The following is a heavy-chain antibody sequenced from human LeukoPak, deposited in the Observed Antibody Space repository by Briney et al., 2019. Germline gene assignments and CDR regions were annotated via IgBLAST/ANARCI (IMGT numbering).Heavy chain of an antibody. V-gene: IGHV3-23*01. Sequence: GGSLRLSCAASGFTFSSYAMSWVRQAPGKGLEWVSAISGGGDSTYYADSVKGRFTISRDNAKNSLYLQMNSLRAEDTAVYYCARGIRGGELSFGYYFDYWGQGTLVTVSS. D-gene: IGHD3-16*02. CDR2: ISGGGDST. J-gene: IGHJ4*02. CDR3: ARGIRGGELSFGYYFDY. CDR1: GFTFSSYA.